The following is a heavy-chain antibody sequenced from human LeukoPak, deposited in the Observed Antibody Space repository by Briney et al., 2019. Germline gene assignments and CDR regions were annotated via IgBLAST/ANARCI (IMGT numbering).Heavy chain of an antibody. J-gene: IGHJ4*02. Sequence: PGGSLRLSCAASGFTFSGFAMHWVRQTPGKGLEWVAVVSDDGTTKYYGDSVKGRFTISRDDSKNTVFLDMNSLRGEDTAVFYCAKALGSSPESRYVDSWGQGALVTVSS. CDR1: GFTFSGFA. CDR2: VSDDGTTK. V-gene: IGHV3-30*18. CDR3: AKALGSSPESRYVDS. D-gene: IGHD1-26*01.